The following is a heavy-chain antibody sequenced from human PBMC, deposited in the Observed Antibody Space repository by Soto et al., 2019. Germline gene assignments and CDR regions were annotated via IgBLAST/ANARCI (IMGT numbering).Heavy chain of an antibody. J-gene: IGHJ5*02. D-gene: IGHD2-21*02. CDR3: ARSSPVVTAP. CDR1: GGSISSGGYY. CDR2: IYYSGST. Sequence: QVQLQESGPGLVKASQTLSLTCTVAGGSISSGGYYWSWIRQHPGKGLEWIGYIYYSGSTYYNPSLKSRITISVDTSKNQFSLKLSSVTAADTAVYYCARSSPVVTAPWGQGTLVTVSS. V-gene: IGHV4-31*03.